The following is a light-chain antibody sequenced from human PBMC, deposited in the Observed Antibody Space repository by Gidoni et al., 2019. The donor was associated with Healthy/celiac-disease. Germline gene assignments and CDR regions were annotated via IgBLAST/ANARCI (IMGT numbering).Light chain of an antibody. CDR1: NIGSKR. V-gene: IGLV3-21*04. CDR3: QVWDSSSDPWV. CDR2: YDS. Sequence: SYVLTHPPSVSVAPGKTARITWGGNNIGSKRVHWYQQKPGQAPVLVIYYDSDRPSGIPERFSGSNSGNTATLTISRVEAGDEADYYCQVWDSSSDPWVFGGGTKLTVL. J-gene: IGLJ3*02.